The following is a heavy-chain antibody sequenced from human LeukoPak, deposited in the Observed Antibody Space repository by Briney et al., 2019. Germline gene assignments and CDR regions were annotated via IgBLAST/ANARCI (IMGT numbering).Heavy chain of an antibody. D-gene: IGHD3-10*01. V-gene: IGHV4-59*11. J-gene: IGHJ4*02. CDR2: IYYSGST. CDR1: GGSLSSQY. Sequence: KASETLPLTCTVSGGSLSSQYWSWIRQPPGKGLEWIGYIYYSGSTNYNPSLKSRDTISVDTSKNQFSLKLSSVTAADTAVYYCASHNGSASYPLYYWGQVTLVTVSS. CDR3: ASHNGSASYPLYY.